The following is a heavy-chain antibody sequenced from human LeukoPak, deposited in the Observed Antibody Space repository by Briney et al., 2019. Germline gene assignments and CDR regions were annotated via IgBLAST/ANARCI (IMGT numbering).Heavy chain of an antibody. CDR2: VNQGGTEK. Sequence: GGSLRLSCAASGFTFSSQWMSWVRQAPGKGLEWVANVNQGGTEKYYVDSVKGRFTISRDNAENSLYLQMNSLRAEDTAVYYCAREPDSSGWCDYWGQGTLVTVSS. J-gene: IGHJ4*02. D-gene: IGHD6-19*01. V-gene: IGHV3-7*01. CDR3: AREPDSSGWCDY. CDR1: GFTFSSQW.